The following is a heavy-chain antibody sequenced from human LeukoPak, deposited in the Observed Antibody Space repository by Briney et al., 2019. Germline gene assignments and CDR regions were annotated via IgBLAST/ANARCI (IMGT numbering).Heavy chain of an antibody. J-gene: IGHJ4*02. CDR3: ARAAPSMVRGVMGY. CDR2: IYSGGST. D-gene: IGHD3-10*01. V-gene: IGHV3-66*01. Sequence: PGGSLRLSCAASGFTFSSYWMHWVRQAPGKGLEWVSVIYSGGSTYYADSVKGRFTISRDNSKNTLYLQMNSLRAEDTAVYYCARAAPSMVRGVMGYWGQGTLVTVSS. CDR1: GFTFSSYW.